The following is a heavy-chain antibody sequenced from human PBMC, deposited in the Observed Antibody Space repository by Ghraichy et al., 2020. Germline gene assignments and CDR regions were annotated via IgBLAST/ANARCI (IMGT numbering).Heavy chain of an antibody. CDR1: GFTFSTHA. CDR2: ISASGDGT. CDR3: ARYLMGRPYTGCDY. V-gene: IGHV3-23*01. D-gene: IGHD5-12*01. Sequence: GESLNISCAASGFTFSTHAMTWVRQPPGKGLEWVSAISASGDGTYYADSVGGRFIISRDNSKNTLFLQMNSLRAEDAAIYYCARYLMGRPYTGCDYRGQGTLVTVSS. J-gene: IGHJ4*02.